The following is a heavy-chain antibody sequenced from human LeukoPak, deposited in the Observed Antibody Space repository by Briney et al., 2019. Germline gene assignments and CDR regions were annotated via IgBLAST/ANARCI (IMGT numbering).Heavy chain of an antibody. D-gene: IGHD4-17*01. J-gene: IGHJ4*02. CDR2: FDPEDGET. CDR3: ATDSGDFYGDSTWAFDY. CDR1: GYTLTELS. Sequence: ASVKVSCKVSGYTLTELSMHWVRQAPGKGLEWMGGFDPEDGETIYAQKFQGRVTMTEDTSTDTAYMELSSLRSEDTAEYYCATDSGDFYGDSTWAFDYWGQGTLVTVSS. V-gene: IGHV1-24*01.